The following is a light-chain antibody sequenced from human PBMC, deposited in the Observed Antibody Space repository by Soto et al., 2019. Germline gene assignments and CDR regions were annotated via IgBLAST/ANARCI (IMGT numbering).Light chain of an antibody. J-gene: IGKJ2*01. V-gene: IGKV3-15*01. CDR1: QSISSN. CDR3: QHYNNWPPYT. Sequence: EIMMTQSPATLSVSPGERATLSCRASQSISSNLAWYQQQAGQAPRLLIYAASTRATGIPARFSGSGSGTEFTLTISSLQSEDFAVYYCQHYNNWPPYTFGQGTKLETK. CDR2: AAS.